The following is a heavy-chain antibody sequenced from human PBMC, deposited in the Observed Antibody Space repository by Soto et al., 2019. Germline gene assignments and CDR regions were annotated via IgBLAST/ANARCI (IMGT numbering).Heavy chain of an antibody. Sequence: GGSLRLSCAASGFTFNSYTINWVRQAPGKGLEWVSSISYSATYIYYADSVKGRFTISRDNAKNSLYLQMNSLRAEDTAVYYCARLDLYYFDYWGQGTLVTVSS. CDR2: ISYSATYI. D-gene: IGHD1-1*01. CDR1: GFTFNSYT. CDR3: ARLDLYYFDY. V-gene: IGHV3-21*01. J-gene: IGHJ4*02.